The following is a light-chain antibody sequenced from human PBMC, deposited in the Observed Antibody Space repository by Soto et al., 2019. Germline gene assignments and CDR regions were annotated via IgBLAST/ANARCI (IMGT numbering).Light chain of an antibody. V-gene: IGLV2-14*01. CDR2: GVT. J-gene: IGLJ1*01. Sequence: QSALTQPASVSGSPGQSITISCTGTGSDIGAYNYVSWYQQHPGKAPKLIIHGVTHRPSGVSTRFSASKSAYTASLTISGLQAEDEADYYCSSSTTNYFYVFGPGTKVTVL. CDR1: GSDIGAYNY. CDR3: SSSTTNYFYV.